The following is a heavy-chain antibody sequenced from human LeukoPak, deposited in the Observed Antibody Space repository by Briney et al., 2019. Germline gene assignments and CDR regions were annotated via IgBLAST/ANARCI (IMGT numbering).Heavy chain of an antibody. D-gene: IGHD4-17*01. J-gene: IGHJ5*02. CDR1: GGSISSSTYY. Sequence: SETLSLTCTVSGGSISSSTYYWGWIRQPPGKGLEWIGNIYSSGSTYYNPSLKSRVTISVDTSKNQFSLKLSSVTAADTAVYYCARRNSYRRATVTTCWFDPWGQGTLVTVSS. CDR2: IYSSGST. CDR3: ARRNSYRRATVTTCWFDP. V-gene: IGHV4-39*07.